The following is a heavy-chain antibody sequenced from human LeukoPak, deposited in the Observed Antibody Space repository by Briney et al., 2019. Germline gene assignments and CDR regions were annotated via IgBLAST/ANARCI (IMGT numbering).Heavy chain of an antibody. V-gene: IGHV4-34*01. CDR3: ARHALTTDDAFDI. J-gene: IGHJ3*02. D-gene: IGHD4-17*01. CDR2: INHSGST. CDR1: GGSFSGYY. Sequence: PSETLSLTCAVYGGSFSGYYWSWIRQPPGKGLEWIGEINHSGSTNYNPSLKSRVTISVDTSKNQFSLKLSSVTAADTAVYYCARHALTTDDAFDIWGQGTMVTVSS.